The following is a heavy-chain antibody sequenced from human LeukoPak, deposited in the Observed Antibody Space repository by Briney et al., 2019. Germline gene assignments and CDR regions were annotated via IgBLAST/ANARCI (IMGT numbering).Heavy chain of an antibody. D-gene: IGHD2-2*01. CDR3: ATCSSTSCYADY. Sequence: SVKVSCKASGGTFSSYAISWVRQAPGQGLEWMGRIIPILGIANYAQKFQGRVTMTEDTSTDTAYMELSSLRSEDTAVYYCATCSSTSCYADYWGQGTLVTVSS. CDR1: GGTFSSYA. J-gene: IGHJ4*02. CDR2: IIPILGIA. V-gene: IGHV1-69*04.